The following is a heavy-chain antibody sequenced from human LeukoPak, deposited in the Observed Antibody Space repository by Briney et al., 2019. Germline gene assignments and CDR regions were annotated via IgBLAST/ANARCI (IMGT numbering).Heavy chain of an antibody. CDR2: IYYSGST. V-gene: IGHV4-59*01. Sequence: SETLSLTCTVSGGSISSYYWSWIRQPPGKGLEWIGYIYYSGSTNYNPSLKSRVTISVDTSKNQFSLKLSSVTAADTAVYYCARVYCSGGSCYPPLHFDYWGQGTLVTVSS. CDR1: GGSISSYY. CDR3: ARVYCSGGSCYPPLHFDY. D-gene: IGHD2-15*01. J-gene: IGHJ4*02.